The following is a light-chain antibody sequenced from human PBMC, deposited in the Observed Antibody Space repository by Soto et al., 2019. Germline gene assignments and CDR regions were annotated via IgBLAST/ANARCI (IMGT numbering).Light chain of an antibody. V-gene: IGLV2-14*03. CDR3: NSYTSSSTHV. J-gene: IGLJ1*01. CDR2: DVS. Sequence: QSVLTQPASVSGSPGQSITISCTGTSSDVGGYNYVSWYQQHPGKAPKLIISDVSNRPSGVSNRFSGSKSGNTASLTISGLQAEDEADYYCNSYTSSSTHVFGTGTKVTAL. CDR1: SSDVGGYNY.